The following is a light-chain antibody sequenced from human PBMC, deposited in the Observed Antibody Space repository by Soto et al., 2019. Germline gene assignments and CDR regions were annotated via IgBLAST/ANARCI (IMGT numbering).Light chain of an antibody. CDR1: QSVSSN. CDR2: DTS. CDR3: QQYGTSEII. Sequence: ILMTQSPASLSVSPGERATLSCRASQSVSSNLAWYQQKPGQAPRLLIYDTSSRATGVPDRYSASGSGTDFTLTISRLEPEDFAVFFCQQYGTSEIIFGQGTRLEIK. V-gene: IGKV3-20*01. J-gene: IGKJ5*01.